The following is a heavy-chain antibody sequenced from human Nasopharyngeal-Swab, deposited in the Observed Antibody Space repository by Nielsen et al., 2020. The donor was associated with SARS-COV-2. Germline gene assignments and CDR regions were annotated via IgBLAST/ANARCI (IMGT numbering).Heavy chain of an antibody. CDR1: GFTVSSNY. CDR2: IYSGGST. Sequence: GESLKISCAASGFTVSSNYMSWVRRAPGKGLEWVSVIYSGGSTYYADSVKGRFTISRDNSKNTLYLQMNSLRAEDTAVYYCASSPYYYYGMDVWGQGTTVTVSS. J-gene: IGHJ6*02. CDR3: ASSPYYYYGMDV. V-gene: IGHV3-66*01.